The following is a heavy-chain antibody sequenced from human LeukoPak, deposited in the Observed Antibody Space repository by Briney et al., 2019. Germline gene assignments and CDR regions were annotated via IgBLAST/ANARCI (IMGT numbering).Heavy chain of an antibody. J-gene: IGHJ6*04. CDR1: GYSFTSYW. V-gene: IGHV5-51*01. CDR2: IYPGDSDT. D-gene: IGHD2-2*01. CDR3: ARSMAVPAAMSYYYGMDV. Sequence: GESLKISCKGSGYSFTSYWIGWVRQMRGKGLEWMGIIYPGDSDTRYSPSFQGQVTISADKSISTAYLQWSSLKASDTAMYYCARSMAVPAAMSYYYGMDVWGKGTTVTVSS.